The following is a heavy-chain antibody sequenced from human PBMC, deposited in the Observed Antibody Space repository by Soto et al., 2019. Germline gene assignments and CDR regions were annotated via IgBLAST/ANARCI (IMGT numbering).Heavy chain of an antibody. V-gene: IGHV4-4*02. J-gene: IGHJ4*02. D-gene: IGHD3-9*01. CDR3: ARRDWSGSTSHFYFDY. Sequence: LSLTCAVSGGSIISSNWWNWVRQPPGKGLEWIGEIYHSGSTYYKPSLKSRVAMSVDTSKNQFSLKLTSATAADTAVYYCARRDWSGSTSHFYFDYWGQGVLVTVSS. CDR2: IYHSGST. CDR1: GGSIISSNW.